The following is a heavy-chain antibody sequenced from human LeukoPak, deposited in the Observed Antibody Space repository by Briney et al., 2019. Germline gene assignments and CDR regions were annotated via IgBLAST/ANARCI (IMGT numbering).Heavy chain of an antibody. CDR3: ARLRAAAAFDY. V-gene: IGHV4-34*01. CDR2: INHSGST. Sequence: PSETLSLTCAVYGGSFSGYYWSWIHQPPGKGLEWIGEINHSGSTNYNPSLKSRVTISVDTSKNQFSLKLSSVTAADTAVYYCARLRAAAAFDYWGQGTLVTVSS. D-gene: IGHD6-25*01. CDR1: GGSFSGYY. J-gene: IGHJ4*02.